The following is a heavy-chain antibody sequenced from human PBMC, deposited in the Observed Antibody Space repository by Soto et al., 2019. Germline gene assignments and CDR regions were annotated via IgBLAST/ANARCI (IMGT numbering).Heavy chain of an antibody. CDR1: GYTFRSYG. CDR2: ISPYNGNR. Sequence: QVQLVQSESEVKKPGASVKVSCRASGYTFRSYGIAWVRRAPGQGLEWVGWISPYNGNRDYAQNFQGRVPLTIDTSTTTAYMDLTGLRPDDTAVYYCARESSSVTGRGWFGPWGQGTLVTVSS. D-gene: IGHD2-2*01. CDR3: ARESSSVTGRGWFGP. J-gene: IGHJ5*02. V-gene: IGHV1-18*01.